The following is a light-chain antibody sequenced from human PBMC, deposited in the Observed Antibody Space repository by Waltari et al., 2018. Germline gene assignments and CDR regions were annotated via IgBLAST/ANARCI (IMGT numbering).Light chain of an antibody. J-gene: IGKJ2*01. V-gene: IGKV6-21*01. CDR3: HHSSGLPYT. CDR2: YAS. CDR1: QSIGDR. Sequence: EIVLTQSPDFQSVTPKEKVTITCRASQSIGDRLHWYQQNPGQSPNLLIKYASQSFSGVPSRFSGSGSGTDFTLTINSLEAEDAATYYCHHSSGLPYTFGQGTKLEIK.